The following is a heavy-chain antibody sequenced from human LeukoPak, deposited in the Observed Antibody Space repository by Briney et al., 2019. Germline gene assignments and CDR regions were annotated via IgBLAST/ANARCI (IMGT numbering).Heavy chain of an antibody. V-gene: IGHV4-4*02. Sequence: PSETLSLTCAVSGGSISSSNWWSWVRQPPGKGLEWIGEIYHSGSTNYNPSLKSRVTISVDRSKNQFSLKLSSVTAADTAVYYCAREKNPTYGSGSYLDVWGQGTTVTVSS. CDR3: AREKNPTYGSGSYLDV. J-gene: IGHJ6*02. D-gene: IGHD3-10*01. CDR2: IYHSGST. CDR1: GGSISSSNW.